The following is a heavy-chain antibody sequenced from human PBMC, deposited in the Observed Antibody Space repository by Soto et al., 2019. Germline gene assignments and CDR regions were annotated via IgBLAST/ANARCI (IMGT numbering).Heavy chain of an antibody. V-gene: IGHV1-18*01. CDR1: GYTFTSYG. J-gene: IGHJ3*02. CDR3: ASPTFGDRDAFDI. Sequence: XXVKVSCKASGYTFTSYGISWVRRAPGQGLEWMGWISAYNGNTNYAQKLQGRVTMTTDTSTSTAYMELRSLRSDDTAVYYCASPTFGDRDAFDIWGQGTMVTVSS. CDR2: ISAYNGNT. D-gene: IGHD4-17*01.